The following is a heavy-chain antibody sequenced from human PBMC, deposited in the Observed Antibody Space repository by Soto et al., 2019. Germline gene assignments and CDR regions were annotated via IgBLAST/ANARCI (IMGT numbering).Heavy chain of an antibody. CDR3: ARDPYYDSSGYLASNGMDV. CDR2: IYSDGST. V-gene: IGHV3-53*04. J-gene: IGHJ6*02. CDR1: GFTVSSNY. Sequence: EVQLVESGGGLVQPGGSLRLSCAASGFTVSSNYMSWVRQAPGKGLEWVSVIYSDGSTYYADSVKGRFTISRHNSKNTLYLQMNSLRVEDTAVYSCARDPYYDSSGYLASNGMDVWGQGTTVTVSS. D-gene: IGHD3-22*01.